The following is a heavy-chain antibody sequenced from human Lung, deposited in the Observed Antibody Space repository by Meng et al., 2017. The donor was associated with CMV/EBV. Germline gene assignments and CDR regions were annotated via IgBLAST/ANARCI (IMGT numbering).Heavy chain of an antibody. Sequence: ASVKVSXKATGYIFSTYDINWVRQATGQGLEWMGWMNPNSGNTGYAQKFQGRVTLTRVPTISTAYMELSRLTSDDAAVYYCRRTRIEVQPDDRTIKYDNSGMSVWGQGTTVTVSS. V-gene: IGHV1-8*01. CDR1: GYIFSTYD. D-gene: IGHD1-14*01. CDR2: MNPNSGNT. CDR3: RRTRIEVQPDDRTIKYDNSGMSV. J-gene: IGHJ6*02.